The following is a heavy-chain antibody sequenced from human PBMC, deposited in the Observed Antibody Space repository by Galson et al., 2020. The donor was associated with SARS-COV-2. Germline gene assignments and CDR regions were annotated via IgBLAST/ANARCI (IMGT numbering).Heavy chain of an antibody. CDR3: ARGFWVATNYMDV. CDR2: INTDGSSP. D-gene: IGHD5-12*01. V-gene: IGHV3-74*01. CDR1: GFTFNRNW. Sequence: GGSLRLSCAASGFTFNRNWMHWVRQAPGKGLVWVSRINTDGSSPTYADSVKGRFTISRDNAKNTLYLQMNSLRAEDTAVYYCARGFWVATNYMDVWGKGTTVTVSS. J-gene: IGHJ6*03.